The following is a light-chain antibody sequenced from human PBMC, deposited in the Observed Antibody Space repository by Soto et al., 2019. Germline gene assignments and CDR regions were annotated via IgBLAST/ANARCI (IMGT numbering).Light chain of an antibody. J-gene: IGLJ3*02. CDR3: QSYDSSLSRRWV. Sequence: QSVLTQPPSVSGSPGQRVTISCTGVSSNIGAGYPVHWYQQLPGTAPKLLVAGNRPSGVPDRFSVSKSGASASLAITGLQAEDEADYYCQSYDSSLSRRWVFGGGTKGTVL. CDR2: G. V-gene: IGLV1-40*01. CDR1: SSNIGAGYP.